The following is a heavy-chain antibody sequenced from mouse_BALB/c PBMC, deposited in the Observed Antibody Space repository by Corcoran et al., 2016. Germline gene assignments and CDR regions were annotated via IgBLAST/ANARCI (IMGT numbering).Heavy chain of an antibody. V-gene: IGHV9-3-1*01. CDR1: GYTFTNCG. Sequence: QIQLVQAGPERKKPGETVKISCKASGYTFTNCGMNWVKQAPGKGLKWIGWINTYTGEPTYADDFKGRFAFSLETSASTAYLQINNLKNEDTATYFCARGQKRIYYDYDNYLDYWGQGTTLTVSS. D-gene: IGHD2-4*01. J-gene: IGHJ2*01. CDR2: INTYTGEP. CDR3: ARGQKRIYYDYDNYLDY.